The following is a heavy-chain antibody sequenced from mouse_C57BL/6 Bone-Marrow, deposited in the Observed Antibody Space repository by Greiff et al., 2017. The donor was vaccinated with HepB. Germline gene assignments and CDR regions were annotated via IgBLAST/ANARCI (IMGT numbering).Heavy chain of an antibody. Sequence: EVQLQESGPGMVKPSQSLSLTCTVTGYSITSGYDWHWIRHFPGNKLEWMGYISYSGSTNYNPSLKSRISITHDTSKNHFFLKLNSVTTEDTATYYCARGGTGTLFDYWGQGTTLTVSS. D-gene: IGHD4-1*01. CDR3: ARGGTGTLFDY. CDR2: ISYSGST. J-gene: IGHJ2*01. CDR1: GYSITSGYD. V-gene: IGHV3-1*01.